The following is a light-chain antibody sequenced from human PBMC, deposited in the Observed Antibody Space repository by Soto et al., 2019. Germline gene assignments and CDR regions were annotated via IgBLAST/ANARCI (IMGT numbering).Light chain of an antibody. Sequence: QSVLTQPPSASGTPGQRVTISCSGSSSNIGSNTVNWYQLLPGTAPKLLIYSNNQRPSGVPDRFSGSKSGTSASLAISGLQSEDEADYYCAAWDDSLNGVVFGGGTEVAVL. CDR3: AAWDDSLNGVV. CDR2: SNN. J-gene: IGLJ2*01. CDR1: SSNIGSNT. V-gene: IGLV1-44*01.